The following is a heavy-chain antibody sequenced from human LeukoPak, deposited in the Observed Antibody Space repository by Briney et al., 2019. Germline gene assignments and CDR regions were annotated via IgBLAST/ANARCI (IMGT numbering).Heavy chain of an antibody. CDR2: IEPDGSRI. Sequence: GGSLRLSCAASGFIFDDYAMHWVRQAPGKGLEWVSRIEPDGSRITYADSLKGRFTMSRDNAKNTLYLQMNSLRAEDTAVYYCARDMSREFDWLLDNWFDPWGQGTLVTVSS. CDR3: ARDMSREFDWLLDNWFDP. CDR1: GFIFDDYA. J-gene: IGHJ5*02. V-gene: IGHV3-9*01. D-gene: IGHD3-9*01.